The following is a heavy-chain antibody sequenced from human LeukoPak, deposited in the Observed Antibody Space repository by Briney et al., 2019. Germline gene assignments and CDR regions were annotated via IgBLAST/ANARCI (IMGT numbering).Heavy chain of an antibody. D-gene: IGHD2-2*03. Sequence: PGGSLRLSCVASEFSLTNFWMTWVRRAPGRGLEWVANIKHDGTEKLYVDSVKGRFTISRDNAKNSLYLQMNSLRAEDTAVYYCATFVGIVSGTYTVPGGLLVWGKGTTVTVSS. CDR1: EFSLTNFW. CDR2: IKHDGTEK. CDR3: ATFVGIVSGTYTVPGGLLV. J-gene: IGHJ6*04. V-gene: IGHV3-7*01.